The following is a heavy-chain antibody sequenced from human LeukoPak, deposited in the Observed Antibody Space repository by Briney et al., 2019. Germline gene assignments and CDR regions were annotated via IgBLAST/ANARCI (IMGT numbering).Heavy chain of an antibody. CDR2: TYYRSKWYN. D-gene: IGHD3-10*01. V-gene: IGHV6-1*01. J-gene: IGHJ3*02. Sequence: SQTLSLTCAISGDSVSSNSAAWNWIRQSPSRGLEWLRRTYYRSKWYNDYAVSVKSRITINPDTSKNQFSLQLNSVTPEDTAVYYCARKVWSTGSYAFDIWGQGTMVTVSS. CDR3: ARKVWSTGSYAFDI. CDR1: GDSVSSNSAA.